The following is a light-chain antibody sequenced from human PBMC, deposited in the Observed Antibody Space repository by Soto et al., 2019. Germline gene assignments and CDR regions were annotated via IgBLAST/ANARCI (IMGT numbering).Light chain of an antibody. J-gene: IGKJ1*01. Sequence: EIVLTQSPGTLSLSPGERATLSCRASQDLGTTYLAWYQHKPGQAPRVLIYGASNRATGIPDRFSGSGSGTDFTLTISRLEPEDFAVYYCRHYGRSPWTFGQGTKVDVK. CDR2: GAS. CDR3: RHYGRSPWT. CDR1: QDLGTTY. V-gene: IGKV3-20*01.